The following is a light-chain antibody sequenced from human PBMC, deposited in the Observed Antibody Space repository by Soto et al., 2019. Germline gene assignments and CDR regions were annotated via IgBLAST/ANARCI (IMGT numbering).Light chain of an antibody. CDR3: SSYTGSSTYV. CDR2: EVS. Sequence: QSALTQPPSVSGSPGQSVTISCTGTSSDVGSYNRVSWYQQPPGTAPKLMIYEVSNRPSGVPDRFSGSKSGNTASLTISGLQAEDEADYYCSSYTGSSTYVFGTGTKAPS. J-gene: IGLJ1*01. CDR1: SSDVGSYNR. V-gene: IGLV2-18*02.